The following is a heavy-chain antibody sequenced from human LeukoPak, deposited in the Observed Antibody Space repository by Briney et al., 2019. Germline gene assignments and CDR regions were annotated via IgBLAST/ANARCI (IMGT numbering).Heavy chain of an antibody. D-gene: IGHD4-17*01. CDR1: GDSISSSNYY. CDR2: IYYSGNI. CDR3: ASHHFSMGHYGDYSYYFAS. V-gene: IGHV4-39*01. J-gene: IGHJ4*02. Sequence: SETLSLTCSVSGDSISSSNYYWGWLRQPPGKGLEGIGSIYYSGNIYKNPSLKSRVTISIDTSKNQLSLNLSSVPAAATAFFYCASHHFSMGHYGDYSYYFASWGRGALVTVSS.